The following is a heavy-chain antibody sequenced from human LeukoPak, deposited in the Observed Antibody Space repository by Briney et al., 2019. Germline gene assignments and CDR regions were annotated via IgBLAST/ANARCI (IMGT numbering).Heavy chain of an antibody. CDR3: ARSSGSHYYFDY. CDR1: GGTFSTNG. Sequence: SVKVSCKASGGTFSTNGISWVRQAPGQGLEWMGRIIPIFGPPKYAQKFQGTVTITTDESTGTAYMELSSLTSEDTAVYYCARSSGSHYYFDYWGQGTLVTVSS. J-gene: IGHJ4*02. V-gene: IGHV1-69*05. CDR2: IIPIFGPP. D-gene: IGHD1-26*01.